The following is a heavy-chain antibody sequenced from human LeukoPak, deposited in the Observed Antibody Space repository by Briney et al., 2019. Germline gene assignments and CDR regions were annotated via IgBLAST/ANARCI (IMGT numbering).Heavy chain of an antibody. J-gene: IGHJ6*03. D-gene: IGHD2-15*01. CDR2: ISSSGSTI. CDR3: ASAGLRYSDYYYYYMDV. CDR1: GFTFSDYY. Sequence: PGGPLRLSCAASGFTFSDYYMSWIRQAPGKGLEWVSYISSSGSTIYYADSVKGRFTISRDNAKNSLYLQMNSLRAEDTAVYYCASAGLRYSDYYYYYMDVWGKGTTVTVS. V-gene: IGHV3-11*01.